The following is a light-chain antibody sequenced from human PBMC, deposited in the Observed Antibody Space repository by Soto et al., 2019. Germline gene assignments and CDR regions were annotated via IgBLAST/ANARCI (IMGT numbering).Light chain of an antibody. CDR3: QQYNKWPLT. CDR2: GAS. V-gene: IGKV3-15*01. J-gene: IGKJ3*01. CDR1: QSISSS. Sequence: EIVMTQSPATLSVSPGERATLSCRGSQSISSSLAWYQQKPGQAPRLLIYGASTRATGVPARFSGSGSGTEFTLTISSLQSEDFAVYYCQQYNKWPLTFGPGTKVDIK.